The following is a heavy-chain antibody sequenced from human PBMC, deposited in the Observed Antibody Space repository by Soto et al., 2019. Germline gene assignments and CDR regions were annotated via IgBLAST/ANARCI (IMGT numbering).Heavy chain of an antibody. Sequence: EVQLVESGGGLVKPGGSLRLSCAASGFTFNNAWMTWVRQAPGKGLEWVGRIKSKTDGETTDYAAPVKGRFTISRDDSKNMVYLQMSSLQTEDTAVYYCTTDLWALVAVPDFDYWGQGTLVTVSS. V-gene: IGHV3-15*01. CDR1: GFTFNNAW. CDR2: IKSKTDGETT. CDR3: TTDLWALVAVPDFDY. D-gene: IGHD2-8*02. J-gene: IGHJ4*02.